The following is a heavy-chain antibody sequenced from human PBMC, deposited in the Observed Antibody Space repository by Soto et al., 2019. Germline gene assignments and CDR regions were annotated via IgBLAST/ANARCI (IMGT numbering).Heavy chain of an antibody. CDR1: GFPFSSYA. J-gene: IGHJ4*02. CDR2: IGGSGGDK. D-gene: IGHD3-3*01. V-gene: IGHV3-23*01. CDR3: ARRSWRGRADY. Sequence: VGSLRLSCAASGFPFSSYAMSWVRQAPGKGLEWVSGIGGSGGDKFYADSVKGRFTVSRDNAENTLSPELNSLRVEDTAIYYCARRSWRGRADYWGQGILVTVS.